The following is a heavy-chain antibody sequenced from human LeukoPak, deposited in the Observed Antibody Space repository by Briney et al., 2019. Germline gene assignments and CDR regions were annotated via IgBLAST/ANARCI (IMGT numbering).Heavy chain of an antibody. V-gene: IGHV4-34*01. D-gene: IGHD2-2*01. CDR2: INHSGST. CDR3: ARGIGRGYCSSTSCPITYAFDI. CDR1: GGSFSGYY. J-gene: IGHJ3*02. Sequence: SETLSLTCAVYGGSFSGYYWSWIRQPPGKGLEWIGEINHSGSTNYNPSLKSRVTISVDTSKNQFSLKLSSVTAADTAVYYCARGIGRGYCSSTSCPITYAFDIWGQGTMVTVSS.